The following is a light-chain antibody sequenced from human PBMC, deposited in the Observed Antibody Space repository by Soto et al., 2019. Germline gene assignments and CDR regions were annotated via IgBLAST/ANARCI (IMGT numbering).Light chain of an antibody. CDR3: SSYTSSSTLVG. CDR1: SSDVGGYNY. J-gene: IGLJ2*01. Sequence: QSALTQPASVSGSPGQSITISCTGTSSDVGGYNYVSWYQQHPGKAPKLMIYDVSNRPSGVSNRFSGSKSGNTASLTISGLQAEDEADDYCSSYTSSSTLVGFGGGTKLTVL. V-gene: IGLV2-14*01. CDR2: DVS.